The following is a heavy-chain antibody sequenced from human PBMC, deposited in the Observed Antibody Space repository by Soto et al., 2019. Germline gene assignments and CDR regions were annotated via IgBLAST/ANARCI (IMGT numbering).Heavy chain of an antibody. CDR1: GGTFSSYT. CDR3: ARDTNCSSTSCYSGSYYYYYYMDV. Sequence: ASVKVSCKASGGTFSSYTISWVRQAPGQGLEWMGRIIPILGIANYAQKFQGRVTITADKSTSTAYMELSSLRSEDTAVYYCARDTNCSSTSCYSGSYYYYYYMDVWGKGTTVTVSS. CDR2: IIPILGIA. J-gene: IGHJ6*03. D-gene: IGHD2-2*01. V-gene: IGHV1-69*04.